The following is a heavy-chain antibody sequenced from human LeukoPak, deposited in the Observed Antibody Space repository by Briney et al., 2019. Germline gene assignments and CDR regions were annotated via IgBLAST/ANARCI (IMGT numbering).Heavy chain of an antibody. CDR2: INPDSGAT. Sequence: GASVKVSFKASGYTFTVYYVHWVRQAPGQGFERMGWINPDSGATNYAQKFQGRVTMTRDTSITTAYMELSRLRSDDTAVYYCARDFTGGYFDYWGQGTLVTVSS. D-gene: IGHD2-8*02. CDR1: GYTFTVYY. J-gene: IGHJ4*02. CDR3: ARDFTGGYFDY. V-gene: IGHV1-2*02.